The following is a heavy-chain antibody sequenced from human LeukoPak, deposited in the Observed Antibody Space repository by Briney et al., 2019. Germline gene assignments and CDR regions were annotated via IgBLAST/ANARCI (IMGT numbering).Heavy chain of an antibody. Sequence: ASVKVSCKASGYTFTSYGISWVRQAPGQGLEWMGWISAYNGNTNYAQTLQGRVTMTTDTSTSTAYMELRSLRSDDTAVYYCARAKGDYYYYGMDVWGQGTLVTVSS. CDR1: GYTFTSYG. CDR2: ISAYNGNT. D-gene: IGHD3-16*01. CDR3: ARAKGDYYYYGMDV. J-gene: IGHJ6*02. V-gene: IGHV1-18*01.